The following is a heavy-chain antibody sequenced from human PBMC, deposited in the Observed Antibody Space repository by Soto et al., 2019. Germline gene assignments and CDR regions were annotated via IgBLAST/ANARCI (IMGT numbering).Heavy chain of an antibody. Sequence: QVQLVQSGAEVKKPGASVKVSCKASGYTFTSYYMHWVRQAPGQGLEWMGIINPSGGSTSYAQKFQGRVTMTRDKSTSTVYMELSSLRSEDTAVYYCAREVAHSSGSYYSNYYYYGMAVWGQGTTVTVSS. CDR2: INPSGGST. CDR3: AREVAHSSGSYYSNYYYYGMAV. V-gene: IGHV1-46*01. J-gene: IGHJ6*02. CDR1: GYTFTSYY. D-gene: IGHD3-22*01.